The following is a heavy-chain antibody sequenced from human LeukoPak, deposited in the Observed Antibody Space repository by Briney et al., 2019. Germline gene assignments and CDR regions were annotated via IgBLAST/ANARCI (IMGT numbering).Heavy chain of an antibody. CDR3: AREEYYYDSSPIDY. CDR1: GFTFSSYW. CDR2: INSDGSST. D-gene: IGHD3-22*01. Sequence: GGSLRLSCAASGFTFSSYWMHWIRQAPGKGLVWVSRINSDGSSTSYADSVKGRFTISIDNAKNTLYLQMNSLRAEDTAVYYCAREEYYYDSSPIDYWGQGTLVTVSS. J-gene: IGHJ4*02. V-gene: IGHV3-74*01.